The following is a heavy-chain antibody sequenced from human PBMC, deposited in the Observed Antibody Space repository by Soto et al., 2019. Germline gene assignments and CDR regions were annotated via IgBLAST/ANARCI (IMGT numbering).Heavy chain of an antibody. D-gene: IGHD6-19*01. J-gene: IGHJ2*01. V-gene: IGHV3-33*01. Sequence: QVQLVESGGGVVQPGRSLRLSCAASGFTFSSYGMHWVRQAPGKGLEWVAVIWYDGSNKFYADSVKGRFTISRDNSKKTLYLQMNSLRGEDTAVYYCARDLYSSGWMGYFDLWGRGTLVTVSS. CDR2: IWYDGSNK. CDR3: ARDLYSSGWMGYFDL. CDR1: GFTFSSYG.